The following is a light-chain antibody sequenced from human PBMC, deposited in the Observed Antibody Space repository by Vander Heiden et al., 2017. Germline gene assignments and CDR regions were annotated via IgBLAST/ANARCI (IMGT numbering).Light chain of an antibody. V-gene: IGLV3-1*01. J-gene: IGLJ2*01. Sequence: SYELTQPPSVSVSPAQTASLTCSGDKLGDKYVHWYQQKPGQSPVLVMYQDVNRPSGIPERFSGSNSGNTATLTISGSQAMDEADYYCQAWDISTGVLFGGWTKLTVL. CDR3: QAWDISTGVL. CDR2: QDV. CDR1: KLGDKY.